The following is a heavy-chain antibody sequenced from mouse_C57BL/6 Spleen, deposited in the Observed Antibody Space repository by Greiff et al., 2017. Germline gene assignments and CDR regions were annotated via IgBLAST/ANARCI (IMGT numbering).Heavy chain of an antibody. CDR2: FHPYNDDT. J-gene: IGHJ3*01. D-gene: IGHD1-1*01. V-gene: IGHV1-47*01. CDR3: ARRGYGSSYWFAY. Sequence: VQLQQSGAELVKPGASVKMSCKASGYTFTTYPIEWMKQNPGKSLEWIGNFHPYNDDTKYNEKFKGKATLTVDKSSSTVYLELSRLTSDDSAVYYCARRGYGSSYWFAYWGQGTLVTVSA. CDR1: GYTFTTYP.